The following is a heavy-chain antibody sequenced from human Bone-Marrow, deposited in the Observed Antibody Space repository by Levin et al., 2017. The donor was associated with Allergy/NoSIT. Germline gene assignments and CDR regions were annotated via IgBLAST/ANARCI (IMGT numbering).Heavy chain of an antibody. J-gene: IGHJ5*02. CDR1: GFPFRSYG. Sequence: LSLTCAASGFPFRSYGMHWVRPAPGKGLEWVAVISYDGSNKYYADSVKGRFTISRDNSKNTLYLQMNSLRAEDTAVYYCANLGGEGGCSGGSCWTEGRWFDPWGQGTLVTVSS. D-gene: IGHD2-15*01. CDR2: ISYDGSNK. CDR3: ANLGGEGGCSGGSCWTEGRWFDP. V-gene: IGHV3-30*18.